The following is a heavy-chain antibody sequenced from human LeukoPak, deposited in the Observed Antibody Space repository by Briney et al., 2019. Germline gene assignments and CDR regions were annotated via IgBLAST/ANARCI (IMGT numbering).Heavy chain of an antibody. CDR2: ISYSGST. V-gene: IGHV4-31*03. J-gene: IGHJ6*03. CDR1: SGSVSSGGYY. Sequence: SGTLSLTCTVSSGSVSSGGYYWSWIRQHPARGLEWIGYISYSGSTYYNPSLKSRLTIALDTSENQFSLNLNSVTAADTAIYYCASLQYYYYMDVWGKGTTVTVSS. CDR3: ASLQYYYYMDV.